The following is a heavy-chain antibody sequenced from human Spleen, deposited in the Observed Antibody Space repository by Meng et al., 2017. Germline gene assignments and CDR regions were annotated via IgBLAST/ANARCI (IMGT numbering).Heavy chain of an antibody. J-gene: IGHJ4*02. CDR2: IRQSGTT. D-gene: IGHD6-6*01. CDR3: AKVHSNSPYFDY. Sequence: HLQQWGAGLLKPSETLSLTCAVYGGSFNEYFWSWIRQSPGKGLEWIGEIRQSGTTNYNASLRSRATISIDTSKNHFSLKLTSVTAADTAVYYCAKVHSNSPYFDYWGQGTLVTVSS. CDR1: GGSFNEYF. V-gene: IGHV4-34*01.